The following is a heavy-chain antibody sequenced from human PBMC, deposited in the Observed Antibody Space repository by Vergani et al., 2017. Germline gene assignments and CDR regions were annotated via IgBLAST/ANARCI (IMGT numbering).Heavy chain of an antibody. Sequence: EVQLLESGGGLVQPGGSLRLSCAASGFTFSTYAMTWVRQAPGNGLEWVSNISSDGGSTYYADSVKGRFTIARDNSKTTLSLQMNSLTAEDTAIYYCAGPQGTSAYYYGGFDYWGQGILVNVSS. CDR3: AGPQGTSAYYYGGFDY. CDR2: ISSDGGST. CDR1: GFTFSTYA. J-gene: IGHJ4*02. D-gene: IGHD3-22*01. V-gene: IGHV3-23*01.